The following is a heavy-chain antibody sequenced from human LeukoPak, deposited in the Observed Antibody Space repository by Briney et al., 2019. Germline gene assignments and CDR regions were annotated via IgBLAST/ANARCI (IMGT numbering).Heavy chain of an antibody. D-gene: IGHD3-16*01. CDR1: GGSFSGYY. Sequence: SETLSLTCAVYGGSFSGYYWSWIRQPPGKGLEWIGEINHSGSTNYNPSLKSRVTISVDTSKNQFSLKLSSVTAADTAVYHCARDLGDDAFDIWGQGTMVTVSS. V-gene: IGHV4-34*01. CDR2: INHSGST. J-gene: IGHJ3*02. CDR3: ARDLGDDAFDI.